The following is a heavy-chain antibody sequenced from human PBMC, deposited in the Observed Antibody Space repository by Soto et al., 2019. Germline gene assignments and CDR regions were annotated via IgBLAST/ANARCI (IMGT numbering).Heavy chain of an antibody. CDR1: GYSFTSYW. D-gene: IGHD6-13*01. J-gene: IGHJ6*02. V-gene: IGHV5-10-1*01. CDR2: IDPSDSYT. CDR3: ARLDERGSSSWYNYSYYGMDV. Sequence: GESLKISCKGSGYSFTSYWISWVRQMPGKGLEWMGRIDPSDSYTNYSPSFQGHVTISADKSISTAYLQWSSLKASDTAMYYCARLDERGSSSWYNYSYYGMDVWGQGTTVTVSS.